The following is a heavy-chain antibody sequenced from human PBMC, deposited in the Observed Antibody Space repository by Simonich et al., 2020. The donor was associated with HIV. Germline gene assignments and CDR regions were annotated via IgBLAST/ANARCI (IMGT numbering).Heavy chain of an antibody. CDR2: FDPENLET. CDR3: ATDSPLVLTSAFDS. Sequence: QVQLVQSGAEVKKPGASVKVSCKVSGYTLTGLSMHWVRQAPGKGLECMGGFDPENLETIYAQNFQGRVSMTEDTSTDTAYMELSSLRSEDTAVYYCATDSPLVLTSAFDSWGQGTLVTVSS. CDR1: GYTLTGLS. D-gene: IGHD3-22*01. V-gene: IGHV1-24*01. J-gene: IGHJ4*02.